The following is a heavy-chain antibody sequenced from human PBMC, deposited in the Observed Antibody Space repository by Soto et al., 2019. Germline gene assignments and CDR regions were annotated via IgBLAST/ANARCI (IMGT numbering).Heavy chain of an antibody. CDR2: ISAYNGNT. CDR1: GYTFTSYG. Sequence: ASVKVSCKASGYTFTSYGISWLRQAPGQGLEWMGWISAYNGNTNYAQKLQGRVTMTTDTSTSTAYMELRSLRSDDTAVYYCASAYCGGDCYSHWYFDLWGRGTLVTVSS. V-gene: IGHV1-18*04. D-gene: IGHD2-21*02. CDR3: ASAYCGGDCYSHWYFDL. J-gene: IGHJ2*01.